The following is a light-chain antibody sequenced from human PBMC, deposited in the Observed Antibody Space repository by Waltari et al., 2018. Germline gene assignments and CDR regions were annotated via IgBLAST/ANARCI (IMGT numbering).Light chain of an antibody. V-gene: IGKV3-20*01. Sequence: ELVLTQSPGSLSSSPGERVTLSCRASQSVSRALAWYQHKPGQAPRLLIFDASNRATGIPDRFSGSGSETDFSLTISRLEPEDFAVYYCQHYVRLPATFGRGTKVEIK. CDR2: DAS. CDR1: QSVSRA. CDR3: QHYVRLPAT. J-gene: IGKJ1*01.